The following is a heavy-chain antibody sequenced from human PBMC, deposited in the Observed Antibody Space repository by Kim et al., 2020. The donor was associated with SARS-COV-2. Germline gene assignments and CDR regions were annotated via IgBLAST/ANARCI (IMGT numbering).Heavy chain of an antibody. J-gene: IGHJ4*02. CDR3: ARGPRISVAPMPRRYFDY. D-gene: IGHD5-12*01. CDR1: GGSFSGYY. CDR2: INHSGST. Sequence: SETLSLTCAVYGGSFSGYYWSWIRQPPGKGLEWIGEINHSGSTNYNPSLKSRVTISVDTSKNQFSLKLSSVTAADTAVYYCARGPRISVAPMPRRYFDYWGQGTLVTVSS. V-gene: IGHV4-34*01.